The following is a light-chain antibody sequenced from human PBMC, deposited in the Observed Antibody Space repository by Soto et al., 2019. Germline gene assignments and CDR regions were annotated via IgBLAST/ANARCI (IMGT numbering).Light chain of an antibody. CDR2: AAS. CDR3: QKYDQWWT. V-gene: IGKV3-15*01. CDR1: QSIGSS. Sequence: EIVMTQSPATLSVSPGERATLSCRASQSIGSSLAWYQVEPGQAPRLLIYAASTRVAGIPDRFSGSGSGTEFTLTISSLQSEDFRVYFCQKYDQWWTFGQGTKVEVK. J-gene: IGKJ1*01.